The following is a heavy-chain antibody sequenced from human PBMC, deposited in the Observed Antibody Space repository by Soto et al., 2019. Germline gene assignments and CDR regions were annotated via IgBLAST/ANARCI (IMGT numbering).Heavy chain of an antibody. Sequence: PSETLSLTCTVSGGSLSSYYWSWIRQPPGKGLEWIGYIYYSGSTNYNPSLKSRVTISVDASKNQFSLKLSSVTAADTAVYYCARLWFGEPVDYWGQGTLVTVSS. CDR3: ARLWFGEPVDY. CDR2: IYYSGST. D-gene: IGHD3-10*01. J-gene: IGHJ4*02. V-gene: IGHV4-59*08. CDR1: GGSLSSYY.